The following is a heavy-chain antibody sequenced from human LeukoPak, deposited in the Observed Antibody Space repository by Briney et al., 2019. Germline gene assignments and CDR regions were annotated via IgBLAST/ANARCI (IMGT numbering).Heavy chain of an antibody. CDR1: GFTFSDYA. CDR2: ISKDGSDK. J-gene: IGHJ4*02. Sequence: GSLRLSCAASGFTFSDYAMHWVRQAPGKGLEWVAVISKDGSDKYYPGSVRGRFTISRDNSKNTIYLQMDSLRAEDTAIYYCARDYWWNYDYWGQGTVVTVSS. D-gene: IGHD1-7*01. CDR3: ARDYWWNYDY. V-gene: IGHV3-30-3*01.